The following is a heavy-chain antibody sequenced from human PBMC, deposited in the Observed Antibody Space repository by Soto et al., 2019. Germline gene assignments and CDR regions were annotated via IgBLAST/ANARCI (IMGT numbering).Heavy chain of an antibody. D-gene: IGHD6-13*01. Sequence: RGYRILSSAASGFTFGIYSMSLVRPAPGKGLECVSSSGSGYSIFYADSVKGRFTISRDNSKNTLFLQMNSLRAEDTAVYYCAKGRGSSWSVVFFDYWGQGALVNVSS. CDR2: SGSGYSI. V-gene: IGHV3-23*01. CDR3: AKGRGSSWSVVFFDY. J-gene: IGHJ4*02. CDR1: GFTFGIYS.